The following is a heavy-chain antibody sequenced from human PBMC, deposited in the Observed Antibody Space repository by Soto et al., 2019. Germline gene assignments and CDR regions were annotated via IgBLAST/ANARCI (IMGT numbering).Heavy chain of an antibody. Sequence: QVQLVQSGAEVKKPGASVKVSCKASGYTFTSYGISWVRQAPGQGLEWMGWISAYNGNTNYAQKLQGRVTMTTDTSTSTAYMELRSLRSDDMAVYYCARVRVYSSGWYIRRNFDYWGQGTLVTVSS. D-gene: IGHD6-19*01. CDR1: GYTFTSYG. CDR2: ISAYNGNT. J-gene: IGHJ4*02. V-gene: IGHV1-18*03. CDR3: ARVRVYSSGWYIRRNFDY.